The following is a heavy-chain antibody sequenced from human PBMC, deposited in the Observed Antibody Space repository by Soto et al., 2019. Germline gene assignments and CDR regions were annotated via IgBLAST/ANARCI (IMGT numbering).Heavy chain of an antibody. D-gene: IGHD2-8*01. Sequence: QVQLVESGGGLVKPGGSLRLSCAASGFTFRDYYMSWIRQAPGKGLEWLSYISSSGSSIYYADSVKGRFTISRDNAKNTLDLKMNRLRAEDTSVYYCAIEWSGSDHWGRGTLVAVSS. CDR1: GFTFRDYY. J-gene: IGHJ4*02. CDR3: AIEWSGSDH. CDR2: ISSSGSSI. V-gene: IGHV3-11*01.